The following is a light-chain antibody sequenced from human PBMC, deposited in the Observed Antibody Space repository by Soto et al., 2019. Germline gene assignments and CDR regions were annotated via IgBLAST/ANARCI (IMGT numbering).Light chain of an antibody. CDR3: HPYGYGADT. J-gene: IGKJ2*01. CDR2: GAS. CDR1: ESVRNNS. Sequence: ELVLTQSPGTLSLSPGERATLSCRASESVRNNSLAWYQQQPGQAPRLLIFGASSRATGIPDRFTGSGSGADFSLPISRLEPEDSALYFCHPYGYGADTFGQGPKLEIK. V-gene: IGKV3-20*01.